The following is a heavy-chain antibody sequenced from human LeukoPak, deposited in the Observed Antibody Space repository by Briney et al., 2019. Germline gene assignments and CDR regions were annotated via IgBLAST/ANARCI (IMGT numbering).Heavy chain of an antibody. CDR2: IWYDGTNG. D-gene: IGHD6-19*01. Sequence: GGSLRLSCVASGFTFSNYYMHWVRQAPGKGLEWVALIWYDGTNGHYADSVKGRFTISRDNSKNTLWLQMNSLGADDTAVYYCAREWIGNGWSAFDYWGQGTLLTVSS. J-gene: IGHJ4*02. V-gene: IGHV3-33*08. CDR1: GFTFSNYY. CDR3: AREWIGNGWSAFDY.